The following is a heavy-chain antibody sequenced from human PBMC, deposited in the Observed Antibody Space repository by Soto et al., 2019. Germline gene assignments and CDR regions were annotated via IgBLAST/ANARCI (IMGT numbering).Heavy chain of an antibody. CDR3: ARYFRGSGRYFFDY. Sequence: EVQLVESGGGLVQPGGSLRLSCVASGFTFISSFMGWVRQAPGKGREWVANINQDGGGTYYVDSVEGRFTISRDNAKDSLYLQMNSLRGEDTAVYYCARYFRGSGRYFFDYWGQGTLVTVSS. J-gene: IGHJ4*02. CDR1: GFTFISSF. D-gene: IGHD6-19*01. CDR2: INQDGGGT. V-gene: IGHV3-7*03.